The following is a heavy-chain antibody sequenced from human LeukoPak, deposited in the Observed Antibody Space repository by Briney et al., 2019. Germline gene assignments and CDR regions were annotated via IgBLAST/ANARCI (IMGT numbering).Heavy chain of an antibody. CDR3: ASREMVRGVIPSDY. CDR1: GGSISSSNW. J-gene: IGHJ4*02. CDR2: IYHSGST. V-gene: IGHV4-4*02. Sequence: SGTLSLTCAVSGGSISSSNWWRWVRQPPGKGLEWIGEIYHSGSTNYNPSLKSRVTISVDKSKNQFSLKLSSVTAADTAVYYCASREMVRGVIPSDYWGQGTLVTVSS. D-gene: IGHD3-10*01.